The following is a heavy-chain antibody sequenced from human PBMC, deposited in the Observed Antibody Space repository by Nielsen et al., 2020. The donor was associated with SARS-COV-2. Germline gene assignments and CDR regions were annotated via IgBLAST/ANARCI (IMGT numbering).Heavy chain of an antibody. CDR2: INSDGSST. CDR1: GFTFSSYW. Sequence: GESLKISCAASGFTFSSYWMHWVRQAPGKGLVWVSRINSDGSSTSYADSVKGRFTISRDNAKNSLYLQMNSLRAEDTAVYYCARDPAYDYVWGSYPTHFDYWGQGTLITVSS. CDR3: ARDPAYDYVWGSYPTHFDY. J-gene: IGHJ4*02. D-gene: IGHD3-16*01. V-gene: IGHV3-74*01.